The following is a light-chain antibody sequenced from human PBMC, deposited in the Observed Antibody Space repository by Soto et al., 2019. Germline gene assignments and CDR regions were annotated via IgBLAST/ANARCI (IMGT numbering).Light chain of an antibody. V-gene: IGLV1-40*01. CDR3: QSYDSSLSDSV. Sequence: QSVLTQPPSVSGAPGQRVTISCTGSSSNIGAGYDIHWYQQLPGTAPKLLISGNSNRPSGVPDRFSGSKSGTSVSLAITGLQAEDEADYYCQSYDSSLSDSVFGGGTKLTVL. J-gene: IGLJ2*01. CDR2: GNS. CDR1: SSNIGAGYD.